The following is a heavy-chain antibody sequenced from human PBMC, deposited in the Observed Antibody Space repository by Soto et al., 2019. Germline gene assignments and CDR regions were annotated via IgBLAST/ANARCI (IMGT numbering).Heavy chain of an antibody. CDR2: INHSGTT. Sequence: SETLSLTCAVHGGSLSGYYWSWIRQPPGKGLEWIGEINHSGTTNFNPSLKSRVTISVDTSRNQFSLKLSSVTAADTAVYYCARVNWNFYGNTEYWGQGILVTVSS. J-gene: IGHJ4*02. CDR3: ARVNWNFYGNTEY. CDR1: GGSLSGYY. D-gene: IGHD1-1*01. V-gene: IGHV4-34*01.